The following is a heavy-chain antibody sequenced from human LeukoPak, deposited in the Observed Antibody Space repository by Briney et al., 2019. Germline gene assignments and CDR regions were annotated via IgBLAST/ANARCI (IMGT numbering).Heavy chain of an antibody. CDR2: ISAYNGNT. V-gene: IGHV1-18*01. D-gene: IGHD3-10*01. CDR1: GYTFTSYG. CDR3: ARGRSYYGSGSYYNWFDP. Sequence: GASVKVSSKASGYTFTSYGISWVRQAPGQGLEWMGWISAYNGNTNYAQKLQGRVTMTTDTSTSTAYMELRSLRSDDTAVYYCARGRSYYGSGSYYNWFDPWGQGTLVTVSS. J-gene: IGHJ5*02.